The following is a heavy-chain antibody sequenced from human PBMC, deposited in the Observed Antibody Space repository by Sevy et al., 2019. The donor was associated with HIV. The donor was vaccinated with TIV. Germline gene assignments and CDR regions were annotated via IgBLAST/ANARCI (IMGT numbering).Heavy chain of an antibody. CDR1: GYTLTELS. D-gene: IGHD6-13*01. CDR2: FDPEDGET. V-gene: IGHV1-24*01. CDR3: ATELMGRDNSRWRDAFDI. J-gene: IGHJ3*02. Sequence: ASVKVSCKVSGYTLTELSMHWVRQAPGKGLEWMGGFDPEDGETIYAQKFQGRVTMTEDTSTDTAYMELRSLRSEDTAVYYCATELMGRDNSRWRDAFDIWGQGTRHPVSS.